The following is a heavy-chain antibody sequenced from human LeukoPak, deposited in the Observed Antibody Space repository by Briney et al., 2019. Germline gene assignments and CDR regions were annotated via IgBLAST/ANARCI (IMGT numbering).Heavy chain of an antibody. D-gene: IGHD6-6*01. Sequence: ASVKVSCKASGYTFSGYYMHWVRQAPGQGLEWMGWINPNSGGTNYAQKFQGKVTMTRETSISTAYMELGRLRSDDTAVYYCARGLYSSSSHNWFDPWGQGTLVTVSS. CDR2: INPNSGGT. CDR1: GYTFSGYY. J-gene: IGHJ5*02. V-gene: IGHV1-2*02. CDR3: ARGLYSSSSHNWFDP.